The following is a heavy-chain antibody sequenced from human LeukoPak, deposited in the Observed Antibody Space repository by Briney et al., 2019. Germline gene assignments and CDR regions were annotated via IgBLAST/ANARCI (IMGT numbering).Heavy chain of an antibody. Sequence: KSGGSLRLSCAASGFTFSSYAMSWVRQAPGKGLEWIGEIYHSGSSNYDSSLKSRVTISLDKSKNQVSLKLSSMTAADTAVYYCARGGWGNPSDALDIWGQGTMVTVSS. V-gene: IGHV4-4*02. CDR1: GFTFSSYAM. D-gene: IGHD1-26*01. CDR2: IYHSGSS. J-gene: IGHJ3*02. CDR3: ARGGWGNPSDALDI.